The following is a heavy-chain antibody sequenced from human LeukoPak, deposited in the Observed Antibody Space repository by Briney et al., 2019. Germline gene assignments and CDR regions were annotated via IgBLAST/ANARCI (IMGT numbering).Heavy chain of an antibody. Sequence: SETLSLTCTASGGSISSYYWSWIRQPPGKGLEWIGYIYYSGSTNYNPSLKSRVTISVDTSKNQFSLKLSSVTAADTAVYYCARNVDTYYYGMDVWGQGTTVTVSS. V-gene: IGHV4-59*01. CDR1: GGSISSYY. CDR2: IYYSGST. J-gene: IGHJ6*02. CDR3: ARNVDTYYYGMDV. D-gene: IGHD5-18*01.